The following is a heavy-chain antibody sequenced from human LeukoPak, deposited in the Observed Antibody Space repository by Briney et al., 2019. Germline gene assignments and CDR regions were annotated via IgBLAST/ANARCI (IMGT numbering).Heavy chain of an antibody. CDR3: ARGGYDPYYYYYYMDV. CDR1: GGSISSGDYY. J-gene: IGHJ6*03. Sequence: PSETLSLTCTVSGGSISSGDYYWSWIRQPPGKGLEWIGYIYYSGSTYYNPSLKSRVTISVDTSKNQFSLKLSSVTAADTAVYYCARGGYDPYYYYYYMDVWGKGTTVTVSS. V-gene: IGHV4-30-4*08. D-gene: IGHD5-12*01. CDR2: IYYSGST.